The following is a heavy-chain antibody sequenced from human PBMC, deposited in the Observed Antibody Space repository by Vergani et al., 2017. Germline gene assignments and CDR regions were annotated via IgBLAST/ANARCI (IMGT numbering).Heavy chain of an antibody. Sequence: EVQLVESGGGLVKPGGSLRLSCAASGFTFSSYSMNWVRQAPGKGLEWVSYISSSGSTIYYADSVKGRFTISRDNAKNSLYLQMNSLRAEDTAVYYCAPMAFWSGYTYFDYWGQGTLVTVSS. CDR1: GFTFSSYS. CDR2: ISSSGSTI. CDR3: APMAFWSGYTYFDY. J-gene: IGHJ4*02. D-gene: IGHD3-3*01. V-gene: IGHV3-21*05.